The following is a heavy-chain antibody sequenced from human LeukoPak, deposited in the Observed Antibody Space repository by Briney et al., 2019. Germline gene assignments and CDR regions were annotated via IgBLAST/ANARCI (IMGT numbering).Heavy chain of an antibody. V-gene: IGHV1-69*13. CDR2: IIPIFGTA. D-gene: IGHD5-18*01. CDR3: ARDQGYSYGYGFDY. CDR1: GGTFSSYA. J-gene: IGHJ4*02. Sequence: SVTVSCKASGGTFSSYAISWVRQAPGQGLEWMGGIIPIFGTANYAQKFQGRVTITAGESTSTAYMELSSLRSEDTAVYYCARDQGYSYGYGFDYWGQGTLVTVSS.